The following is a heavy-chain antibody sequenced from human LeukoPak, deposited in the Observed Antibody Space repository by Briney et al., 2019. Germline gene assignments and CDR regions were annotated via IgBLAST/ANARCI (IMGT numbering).Heavy chain of an antibody. CDR1: GYTFTGYY. V-gene: IGHV1-2*02. J-gene: IGHJ6*03. CDR3: ARDPGAARPIIYYYYYMDV. CDR2: INPNSGGT. D-gene: IGHD6-6*01. Sequence: ASVKVSCKASGYTFTGYYMHWVRQAPGQGLEWMGWINPNSGGTNYAQKFQGRVTMTRDTSISTAYMKLSRLRSDDTAVYYCARDPGAARPIIYYYYYMDVWGKGTTVTVSS.